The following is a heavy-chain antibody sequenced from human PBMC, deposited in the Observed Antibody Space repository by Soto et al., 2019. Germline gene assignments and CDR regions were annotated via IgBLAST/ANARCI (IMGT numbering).Heavy chain of an antibody. Sequence: QVQLQESGPGLVKPSQTLSLTCTVSGGSISSGDYYWSWIRQPPGKGLEWIGYIYYSGSTNYNPALKSRVSISVATSKNQFSVKLSSVTAADTAVDYCDRYRDYGDHFDYWGQGTLGTVSS. CDR2: IYYSGST. CDR3: DRYRDYGDHFDY. CDR1: GGSISSGDYY. D-gene: IGHD4-17*01. V-gene: IGHV4-30-4*01. J-gene: IGHJ4*02.